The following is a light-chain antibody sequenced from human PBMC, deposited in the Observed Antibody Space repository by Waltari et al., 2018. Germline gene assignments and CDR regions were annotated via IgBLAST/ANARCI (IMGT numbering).Light chain of an antibody. V-gene: IGLV2-11*01. Sequence: SWYQQHPGKAPKLMIYDVSKRPSGVPDRFSGSKSGNTASLTISGLQAEDEVDYYYCSYAGSYEVFGGGTKLTVL. CDR3: CSYAGSYEV. J-gene: IGLJ3*02. CDR2: DVS.